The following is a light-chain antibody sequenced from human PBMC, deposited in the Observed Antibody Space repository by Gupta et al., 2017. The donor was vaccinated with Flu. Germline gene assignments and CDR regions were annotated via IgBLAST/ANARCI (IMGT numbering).Light chain of an antibody. CDR3: HQYYSSPPT. J-gene: IGKJ1*01. CDR2: WAS. V-gene: IGKV4-1*01. CDR1: QSVLYSPNNKNY. Sequence: SLGERATINGKSSQSVLYSPNNKNYLAWYQQKPGQPPKLLIYWASTRESGVPDRFSASASGTDFTLTISSLQAEDVAVYYCHQYYSSPPTFGRGTKVEIK.